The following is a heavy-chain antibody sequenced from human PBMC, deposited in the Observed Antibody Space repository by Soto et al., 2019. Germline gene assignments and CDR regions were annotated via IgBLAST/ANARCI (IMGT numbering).Heavy chain of an antibody. Sequence: SETLSLTCTVSGGSISSYYWSWIRQPPGKGLEWIGYIYYSGSTNYNPSLKSRVTISVDTSKNQFSLKLSSVTAADTAVYYCARRDNSDWLFSYWGQGTLVTVSA. CDR1: GGSISSYY. CDR3: ARRDNSDWLFSY. V-gene: IGHV4-59*08. D-gene: IGHD3-9*01. J-gene: IGHJ4*02. CDR2: IYYSGST.